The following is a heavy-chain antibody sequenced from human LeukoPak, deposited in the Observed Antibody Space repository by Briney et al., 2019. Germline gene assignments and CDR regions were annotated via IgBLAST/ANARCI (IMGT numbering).Heavy chain of an antibody. D-gene: IGHD3-22*01. V-gene: IGHV3-30-3*01. CDR2: ISYDGSNK. Sequence: GGPLRLSCAASGFTFSSYAMHWVRQAPGKGLEWVAVISYDGSNKYYADSVKGRFTISRDNSKNTLYLQMNSLRAEDTAVYYCARDGIVVNAFDIWGQGTMVTVSS. CDR1: GFTFSSYA. J-gene: IGHJ3*02. CDR3: ARDGIVVNAFDI.